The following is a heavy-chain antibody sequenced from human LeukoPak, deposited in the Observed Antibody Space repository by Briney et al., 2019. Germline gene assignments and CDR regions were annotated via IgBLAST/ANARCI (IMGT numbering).Heavy chain of an antibody. J-gene: IGHJ4*02. V-gene: IGHV1-2*02. CDR1: GYTFTGYY. D-gene: IGHD3-10*01. CDR3: ARVGITMVRGLYYFDY. Sequence: ASVKVSCKASGYTFTGYYMHWVRQAPGQGLEWMGWINPNSGGTNYAQKFQGRVTMTRNTSISTAYMELSSLRSEDTAVYYCARVGITMVRGLYYFDYWGQGTLVTVSS. CDR2: INPNSGGT.